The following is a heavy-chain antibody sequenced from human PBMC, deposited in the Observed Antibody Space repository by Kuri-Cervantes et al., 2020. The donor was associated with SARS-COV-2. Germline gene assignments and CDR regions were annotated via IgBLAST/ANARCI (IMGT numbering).Heavy chain of an antibody. V-gene: IGHV1-18*01. CDR3: ARGWSGYSLYYFDY. D-gene: IGHD3-3*01. J-gene: IGHJ4*02. CDR1: GYTFTSYG. CDR2: ISAYNGNT. Sequence: SVKVSCKASGYTFTSYGISWVRRAPGQGLEWMGWISAYNGNTNYAQKLQGRVTMTTDTSTSTASMELRSLSSDDTAVYYCARGWSGYSLYYFDYWGQGTLVTVSS.